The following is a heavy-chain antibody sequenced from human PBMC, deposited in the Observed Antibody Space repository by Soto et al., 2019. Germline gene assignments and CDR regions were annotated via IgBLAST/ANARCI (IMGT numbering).Heavy chain of an antibody. CDR1: GGSINSDEYY. D-gene: IGHD3-22*01. CDR3: ARTYYDNSDALDI. CDR2: IYDSGST. J-gene: IGHJ3*02. Sequence: QVQLQESGPGLVKPSQTLSLSCTVSGGSINSDEYYWSWIRQPPGKGLEWIGYIYDSGSTPYNPSLKSRLTISVDTSKNQFSLQLSSVTAADTAVYYCARTYYDNSDALDIWGQGTMVTVSS. V-gene: IGHV4-30-4*01.